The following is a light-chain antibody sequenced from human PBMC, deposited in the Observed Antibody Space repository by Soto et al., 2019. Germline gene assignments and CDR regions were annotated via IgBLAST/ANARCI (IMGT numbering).Light chain of an antibody. V-gene: IGLV2-14*01. CDR3: TSYTRARNLL. CDR2: EVS. J-gene: IGLJ2*01. CDR1: SSDVGAYNY. Sequence: QSALTQPASVSGSPGQSITISCTGTSSDVGAYNYVSWYQHHPGRAPKLIIFEVSHRPSGVSDRFSGSKSGNTASLTISGLQTEEEADDYCTSYTRARNLLFGGGTKVAVL.